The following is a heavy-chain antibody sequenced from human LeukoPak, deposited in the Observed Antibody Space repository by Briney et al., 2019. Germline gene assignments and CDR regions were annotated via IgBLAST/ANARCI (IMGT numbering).Heavy chain of an antibody. V-gene: IGHV3-43*02. CDR1: GFTFDDYA. CDR2: ISGDGGST. J-gene: IGHJ4*02. CDR3: AKDSDSYDYVWGSYRYFDY. Sequence: GGSLRLSCAASGFTFDDYAMHWVPQAPGKGLEWVSLISGDGGSTYYADSVKGRFTISRDNSKNSLYLQMNSLRTEDTALYYCAKDSDSYDYVWGSYRYFDYWGQGTLVTVSS. D-gene: IGHD3-16*02.